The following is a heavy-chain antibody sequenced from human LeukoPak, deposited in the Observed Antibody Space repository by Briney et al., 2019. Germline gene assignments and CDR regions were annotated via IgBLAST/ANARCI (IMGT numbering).Heavy chain of an antibody. CDR1: GGSISSYY. Sequence: SETLSLTCTVSGGSISSYYWSWIRQPPEKGLEWIGYIHYSGSTSYNPSLKSRVTMSVDTSKNQFSLKVSSVTAADTAVYYCARGGSSWYADYWGQGTLVTVSS. D-gene: IGHD6-13*01. CDR3: ARGGSSWYADY. V-gene: IGHV4-59*01. J-gene: IGHJ4*02. CDR2: IHYSGST.